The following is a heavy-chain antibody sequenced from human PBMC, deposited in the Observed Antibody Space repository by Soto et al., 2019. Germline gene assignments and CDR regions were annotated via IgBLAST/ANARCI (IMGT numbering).Heavy chain of an antibody. CDR3: AGRRMASSGRNHKIDY. V-gene: IGHV4-34*01. CDR2: INHSGST. CDR1: GGSFSGYY. J-gene: IGHJ4*02. Sequence: QVQLQQWGAGLLKPSETLSLTCAVYGGSFSGYYWSWIRQPPGKGLEWIREINHSGSTNYNPSLTSRVAISVDTSKNQFSLRLSSVTAADTAVYSCAGRRMASSGRNHKIDYWGQGTLVTVSS.